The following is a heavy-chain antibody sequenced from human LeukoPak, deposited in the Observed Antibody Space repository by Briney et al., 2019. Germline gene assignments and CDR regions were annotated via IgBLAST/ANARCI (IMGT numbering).Heavy chain of an antibody. CDR2: IRYDGSNK. CDR3: AKDRGTIFGVVNLNWFDP. J-gene: IGHJ5*02. V-gene: IGHV3-30*02. D-gene: IGHD3-3*01. CDR1: GFTFSSYG. Sequence: QPGGSLRLSCAASGFTFSSYGMHWVRQAPGKGLEWVAFIRYDGSNKYYADSVKGRFTISRDNSKNTLYLQMNSLRAEDTAVYYCAKDRGTIFGVVNLNWFDPWGQGTLVTVSS.